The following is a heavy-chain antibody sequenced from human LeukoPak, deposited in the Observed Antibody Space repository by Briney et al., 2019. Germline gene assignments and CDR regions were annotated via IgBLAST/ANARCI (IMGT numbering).Heavy chain of an antibody. CDR3: ARDLTYFYDSYGMDV. CDR2: INPNSGGT. V-gene: IGHV1-2*02. Sequence: ASVKVSCKASGYTFTDYYMHWVRQAPGQGLEWMGWINPNSGGTNYAQKFQGRVTMTRDTSITTAYMELSRLRSDDTAVFYCARDLTYFYDSYGMDVWGQGTTVTVSS. D-gene: IGHD3-22*01. J-gene: IGHJ6*02. CDR1: GYTFTDYY.